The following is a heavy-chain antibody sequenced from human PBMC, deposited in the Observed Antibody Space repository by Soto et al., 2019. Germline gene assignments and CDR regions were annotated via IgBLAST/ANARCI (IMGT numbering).Heavy chain of an antibody. J-gene: IGHJ6*02. CDR3: AAARVTTVRGANYYYYYGMDV. CDR2: IVVGSGST. Sequence: SVKVSCKASGFTFTSSAVQWVRQARGQRLEWIGWIVVGSGSTNYAQKFQERVTITRDMSTSTAYMELSSLRSEDTAVYYCAAARVTTVRGANYYYYYGMDVWGQGTTVTVSS. CDR1: GFTFTSSA. V-gene: IGHV1-58*01. D-gene: IGHD3-10*01.